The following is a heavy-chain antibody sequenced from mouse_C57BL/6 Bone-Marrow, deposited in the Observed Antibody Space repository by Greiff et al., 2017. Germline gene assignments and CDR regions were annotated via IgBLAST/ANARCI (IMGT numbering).Heavy chain of an antibody. D-gene: IGHD2-4*01. CDR1: GFNIKDDY. Sequence: VQLQQSGAELVRPGASVKLSCTASGFNIKDDYMHWVKQRPEQGLEWIGWLYPENGDTEYASKFPGKAPITADTSSNTAYLRLSSLTSEDTAVYYGTTWDYDVWFADWGQGTLVTVSA. CDR3: TTWDYDVWFAD. CDR2: LYPENGDT. V-gene: IGHV14-4*01. J-gene: IGHJ3*01.